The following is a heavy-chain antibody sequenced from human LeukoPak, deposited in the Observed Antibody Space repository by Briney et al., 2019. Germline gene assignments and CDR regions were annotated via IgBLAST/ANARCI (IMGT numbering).Heavy chain of an antibody. Sequence: SETLSLTCTVSGGSISSSSYYWGWIRQPPGKGLEWIGSIYYSGSTYYNPSLKSRVTISVDTSKNQFSLKLSSVTAADTAVYYCARDLLGYYDSSGYHFDIWGQGTMVTVSS. J-gene: IGHJ3*02. CDR3: ARDLLGYYDSSGYHFDI. CDR1: GGSISSSSYY. V-gene: IGHV4-39*07. CDR2: IYYSGST. D-gene: IGHD3-22*01.